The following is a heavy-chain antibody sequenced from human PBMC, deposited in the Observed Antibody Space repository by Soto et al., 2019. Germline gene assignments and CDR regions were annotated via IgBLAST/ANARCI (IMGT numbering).Heavy chain of an antibody. Sequence: PSETLSLTCTVSGDSITSNSYFWAWIRQPPGKGLEWIGSIYYSGTTYYNPSLKSRVTISVDRSKNQFSLKLSSVTAEDTAVYYCARSGYSYGPFDYWGQGTLVTVSS. V-gene: IGHV4-39*07. D-gene: IGHD5-18*01. CDR1: GDSITSNSYF. J-gene: IGHJ4*02. CDR2: IYYSGTT. CDR3: ARSGYSYGPFDY.